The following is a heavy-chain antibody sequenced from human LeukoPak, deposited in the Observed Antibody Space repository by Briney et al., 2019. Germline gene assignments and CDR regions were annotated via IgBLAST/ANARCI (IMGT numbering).Heavy chain of an antibody. CDR1: GYTFTGYY. J-gene: IGHJ4*02. V-gene: IGHV1-2*06. D-gene: IGHD6-19*01. CDR2: INPNSGGT. CDR3: AREKESVAGRELDY. Sequence: GASVKVSCKASGYTFTGYYVHWVRQAPGQGLQWMGRINPNSGGTNYAQNFQGRVTMTRDTSISTAYMELSSLRSDDTAVYYCAREKESVAGRELDYWGQGTLVTVSS.